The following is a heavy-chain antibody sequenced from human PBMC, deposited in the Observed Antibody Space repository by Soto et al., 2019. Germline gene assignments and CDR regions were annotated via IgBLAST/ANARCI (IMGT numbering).Heavy chain of an antibody. J-gene: IGHJ3*02. V-gene: IGHV1-24*01. CDR3: ATESWPVAQDAFDI. CDR2: FDPEDGET. CDR1: GYTLTELS. D-gene: IGHD2-15*01. Sequence: ASVKVSCKVSGYTLTELSMHWVRQAPGKGLEWMGGFDPEDGETIYAQKFQGRVTMTEDTSTDTAYMELSSLRSEDTAVYYCATESWPVAQDAFDIWGQGTMVSVSS.